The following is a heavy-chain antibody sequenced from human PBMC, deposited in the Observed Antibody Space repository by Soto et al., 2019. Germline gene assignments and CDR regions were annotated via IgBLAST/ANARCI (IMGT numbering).Heavy chain of an antibody. Sequence: SVKVSCKASGGTFSSYAISWVRQAPGQGLEWMGGIIPIFGTANYAQKFQGRVTITADESTSTAYMELSSLRSEDTAMYYCARSYSSSIGAYDYWGQGTLVTVSS. CDR2: IIPIFGTA. CDR1: GGTFSSYA. J-gene: IGHJ4*02. CDR3: ARSYSSSIGAYDY. D-gene: IGHD6-6*01. V-gene: IGHV1-69*13.